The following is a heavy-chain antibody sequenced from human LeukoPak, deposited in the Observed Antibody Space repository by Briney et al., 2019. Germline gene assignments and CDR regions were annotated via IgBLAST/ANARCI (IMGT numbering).Heavy chain of an antibody. Sequence: GGSLRLSCAASGFNFNTYGMHWVRQAPGEGLEWVAFIRYDGSNKYYADSVKGRFTISRDNSKNTLYLQMNSLRAEDTAVYYCAKDRKWELLGYFDYWGQGTLVTVSS. D-gene: IGHD1-26*01. CDR2: IRYDGSNK. J-gene: IGHJ4*02. V-gene: IGHV3-30*02. CDR1: GFNFNTYG. CDR3: AKDRKWELLGYFDY.